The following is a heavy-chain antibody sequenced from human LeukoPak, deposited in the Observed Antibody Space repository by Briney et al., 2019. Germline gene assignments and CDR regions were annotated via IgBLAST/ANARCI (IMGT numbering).Heavy chain of an antibody. V-gene: IGHV1-8*01. D-gene: IGHD1-26*01. CDR3: ARSPVGHNACFDP. CDR1: GYAFTSYD. CDR2: MNPNSGNT. J-gene: IGHJ5*02. Sequence: ASVKVSCKASGYAFTSYDINWVRQATGQGLEWMGWMNPNSGNTGYAQKFQGRVTMTRNTSISTAYMELSSLRSEDTAVYYCARSPVGHNACFDPWGQGTLVTVSS.